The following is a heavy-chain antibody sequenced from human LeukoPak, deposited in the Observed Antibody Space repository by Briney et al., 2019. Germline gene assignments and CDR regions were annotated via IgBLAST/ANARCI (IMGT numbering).Heavy chain of an antibody. CDR3: ATDPGHSGMDH. D-gene: IGHD3-10*01. V-gene: IGHV1-2*02. Sequence: GASVKVSCKTSGFHFFRYYIHWVRQAPGQGLDWVGWINPQSGGTRYAQKFQDRVTVTSDASINTAYMELSRLRSDDTAVYYCATDPGHSGMDHWGQGSLVTVSS. CDR1: GFHFFRYY. CDR2: INPQSGGT. J-gene: IGHJ4*02.